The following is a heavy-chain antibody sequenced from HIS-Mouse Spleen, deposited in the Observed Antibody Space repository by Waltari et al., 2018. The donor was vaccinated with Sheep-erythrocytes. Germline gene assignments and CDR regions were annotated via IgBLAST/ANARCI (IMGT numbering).Heavy chain of an antibody. CDR3: ARISSRDYYDSSGYYYSDAFDI. J-gene: IGHJ3*02. D-gene: IGHD3-22*01. CDR1: GGSISSYY. Sequence: QVQLQESGPGLVKPSETLSLTCTVSGGSISSYYWSWIRQPPGKGLEWIGYIYYSGSTNYNPSLKSRVTISVTTSKTQFSLKLSSVTAADTAVYYCARISSRDYYDSSGYYYSDAFDIWGQGTMVTVSS. V-gene: IGHV4-59*08. CDR2: IYYSGST.